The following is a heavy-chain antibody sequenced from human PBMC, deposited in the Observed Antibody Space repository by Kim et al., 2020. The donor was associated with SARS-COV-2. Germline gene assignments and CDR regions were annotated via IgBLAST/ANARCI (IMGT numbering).Heavy chain of an antibody. V-gene: IGHV4-59*01. CDR3: ARDVGAALRSGKNYYYYGMDV. Sequence: SETLSLTCTVSGGSISSYYWSWIRQPPGKGLEWIGYIYYSGSTNYNPSLKSRVTISVDTSKNQFSLKLSSVTAADTAVYYCARDVGAALRSGKNYYYYGMDVWGQGTTVTVSS. CDR1: GGSISSYY. D-gene: IGHD1-26*01. J-gene: IGHJ6*02. CDR2: IYYSGST.